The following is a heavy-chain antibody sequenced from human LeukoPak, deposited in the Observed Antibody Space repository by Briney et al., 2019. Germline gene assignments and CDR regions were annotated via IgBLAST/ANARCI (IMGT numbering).Heavy chain of an antibody. CDR3: AKDTVGWLQSRVFDY. Sequence: GRSLRLSCAASGFTFDDYAMHCVRQAPGKGLEWVSGISWNSGSIGYADSVKGRFTISRDNAKNSLYLQMNSLRAEDTALYYCAKDTVGWLQSRVFDYWGQGTLVTVSS. CDR2: ISWNSGSI. CDR1: GFTFDDYA. J-gene: IGHJ4*02. D-gene: IGHD5-24*01. V-gene: IGHV3-9*01.